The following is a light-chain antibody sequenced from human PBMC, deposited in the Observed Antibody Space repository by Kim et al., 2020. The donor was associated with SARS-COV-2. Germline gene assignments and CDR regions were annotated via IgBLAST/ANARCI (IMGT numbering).Light chain of an antibody. CDR3: QQYYSAPYT. CDR2: WAS. CDR1: QSLLYSSNNKNK. J-gene: IGKJ2*01. Sequence: DIVMTQSPDSLAVSLGERATINCKSSQSLLYSSNNKNKLAWYQQKPGQPPNLLIYWASTRESGVPDRFSGSGSGTDFTLTISSLQAEDVAVYYCQQYYSAPYTFGQGTKLEI. V-gene: IGKV4-1*01.